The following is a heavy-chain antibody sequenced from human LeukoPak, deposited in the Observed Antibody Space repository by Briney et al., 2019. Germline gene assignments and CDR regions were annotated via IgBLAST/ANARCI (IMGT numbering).Heavy chain of an antibody. CDR2: ISANNGNT. Sequence: ASVKVSCKASGYTFTSYGISWVRQAPGQGLEWMGWISANNGNTNYAQKLQGRVTMTTDTSTSTAYMELSSLRSEDTAVYYCARVPDWNDETRFDPWGQGTLVTVSS. J-gene: IGHJ5*02. CDR3: ARVPDWNDETRFDP. D-gene: IGHD1-1*01. CDR1: GYTFTSYG. V-gene: IGHV1-18*01.